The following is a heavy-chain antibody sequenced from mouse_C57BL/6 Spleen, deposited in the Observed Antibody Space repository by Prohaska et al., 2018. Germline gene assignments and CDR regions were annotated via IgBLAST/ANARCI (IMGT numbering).Heavy chain of an antibody. J-gene: IGHJ4*01. CDR2: IDPSDSYT. D-gene: IGHD3-2*02. V-gene: IGHV1-59*01. CDR3: AREGGSSGYGAMDY. Sequence: ASGYTFTSYWMHWVKQRPGQGLEWIGVIDPSDSYTNYNQKFKGKATLTVDTSSSTAYMQLSSLTSEDSAVYYCAREGGSSGYGAMDYWGQGTSVTVSS. CDR1: GYTFTSYW.